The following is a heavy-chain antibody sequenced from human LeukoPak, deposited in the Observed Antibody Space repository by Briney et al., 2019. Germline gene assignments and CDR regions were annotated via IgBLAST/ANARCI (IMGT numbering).Heavy chain of an antibody. D-gene: IGHD5-18*01. J-gene: IGHJ4*02. V-gene: IGHV4-39*07. CDR2: IYYSGRT. CDR3: ARAETAMEPSLDY. Sequence: PSETLSLTCTVSGGSISSSSYYWGWVRQPPGKGLEWHGSIYYSGRTSYHPSLKSRAPISVDTSKNQCSLKLSAVTAADTAVYYCARAETAMEPSLDYWGQGTLVTVSS. CDR1: GGSISSSSYY.